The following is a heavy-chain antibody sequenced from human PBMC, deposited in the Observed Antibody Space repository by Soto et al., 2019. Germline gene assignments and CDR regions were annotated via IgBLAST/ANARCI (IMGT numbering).Heavy chain of an antibody. D-gene: IGHD3-10*01. J-gene: IGHJ4*02. V-gene: IGHV3-23*01. CDR2: ISGHGDAT. CDR3: ANSRVSMVRGLIIIPNY. CDR1: GFPFIGYA. Sequence: GGSLRLSCAASGFPFIGYAMSWVRQAPGKGLEWVSAISGHGDATFYADSVKGRFTISRDNSKNTLYLHMNSLRAEDTALYYCANSRVSMVRGLIIIPNYWGQGTLVTVSS.